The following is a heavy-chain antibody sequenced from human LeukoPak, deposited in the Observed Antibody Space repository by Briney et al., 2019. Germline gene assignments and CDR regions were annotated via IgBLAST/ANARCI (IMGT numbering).Heavy chain of an antibody. CDR2: IYYSGST. CDR3: ARVRVDNWFDP. CDR1: GGSISSSSYY. Sequence: SSETLSLTCTVSGGSISSSSYYWGWIRRPPGKGLEWIGSIYYSGSTYYNPSLKSRVTISVDTSKNQFSLKLSSVTAADTAVYYCARVRVDNWFDPWGQGTLVTVSS. V-gene: IGHV4-39*07. J-gene: IGHJ5*02.